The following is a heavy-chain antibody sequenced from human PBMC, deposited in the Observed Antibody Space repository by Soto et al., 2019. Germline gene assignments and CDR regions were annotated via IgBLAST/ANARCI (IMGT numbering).Heavy chain of an antibody. CDR2: IYYSGST. CDR3: ARHNRRSGSDPLDY. D-gene: IGHD3-10*01. V-gene: IGHV4-31*03. J-gene: IGHJ4*02. Sequence: PSETLSLTCTVSGGSISSGGYYWSWIRQHPGKGLEWIGYIYYSGSTYYNPSLKSRVTISVDTSKNQFSLKLSSVTAADTAVYYCARHNRRSGSDPLDYWGQGTLVTVSS. CDR1: GGSISSGGYY.